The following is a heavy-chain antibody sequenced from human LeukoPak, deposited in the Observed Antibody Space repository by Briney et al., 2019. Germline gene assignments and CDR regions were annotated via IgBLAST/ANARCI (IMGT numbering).Heavy chain of an antibody. V-gene: IGHV3-21*01. Sequence: PGGSLRLSCAASGFTFRSYSMNWVRQAPGKGLEWVSSISSSSTYIYYADSVKGRFTISRDNAKNSLYLQMSSLRAEDTAMYYCARDPRYDTTGYYYGPYYFDYWGQGTPVTVSS. CDR2: ISSSSTYI. CDR3: ARDPRYDTTGYYYGPYYFDY. D-gene: IGHD3-22*01. J-gene: IGHJ4*02. CDR1: GFTFRSYS.